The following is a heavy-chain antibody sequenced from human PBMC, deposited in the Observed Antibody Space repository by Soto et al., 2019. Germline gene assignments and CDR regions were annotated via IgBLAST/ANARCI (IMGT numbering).Heavy chain of an antibody. D-gene: IGHD6-19*01. Sequence: SETLSLTCVVSGFAVRSTYFWGWIRQPPGKGLEWIGSVHHDGNAYYPPSVLGRVTISVDTSKNQFSLKLSSVTAADTAVFYCARHYSSGSRNWFDPWGQGTLVTVSS. CDR3: ARHYSSGSRNWFDP. V-gene: IGHV4-38-2*01. CDR1: GFAVRSTYF. CDR2: VHHDGNA. J-gene: IGHJ5*02.